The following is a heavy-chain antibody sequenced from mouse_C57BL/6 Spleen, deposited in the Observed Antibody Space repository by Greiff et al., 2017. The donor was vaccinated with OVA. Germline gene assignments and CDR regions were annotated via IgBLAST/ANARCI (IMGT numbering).Heavy chain of an antibody. CDR1: GYTFTSYW. CDR2: IDPSDSYT. D-gene: IGHD2-2*01. V-gene: IGHV1-69*01. Sequence: VQLQQPGAELVMPGASVKLSCKASGYTFTSYWMHWVKQRPGQGLEWIGEIDPSDSYTNYNQKFKGKSTLTVDKSSSTAYMQLSSLTSEDSAVYYCARGGYDHYFDDWGQGTTLTVSS. CDR3: ARGGYDHYFDD. J-gene: IGHJ2*01.